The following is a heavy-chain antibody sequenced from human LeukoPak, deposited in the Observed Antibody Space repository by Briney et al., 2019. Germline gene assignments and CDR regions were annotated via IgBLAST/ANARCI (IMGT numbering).Heavy chain of an antibody. V-gene: IGHV3-49*04. D-gene: IGHD5-18*01. J-gene: IGHJ4*02. Sequence: GGSLRLSCTVSGFTFGDYALNWVRQAPEKGLEWVGFIRSKAYGGTTEYAASVKGRFTISRDDSKSIAYLQMNSLKTEDTAVYYCTRWTYGYGDYWGQGSLVAVSS. CDR2: IRSKAYGGTT. CDR3: TRWTYGYGDY. CDR1: GFTFGDYA.